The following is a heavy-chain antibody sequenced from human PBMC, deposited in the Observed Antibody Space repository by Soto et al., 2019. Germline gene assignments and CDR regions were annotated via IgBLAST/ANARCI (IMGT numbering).Heavy chain of an antibody. J-gene: IGHJ4*02. CDR3: TRHGRQWLGNDY. CDR2: IRSKANSYAT. V-gene: IGHV3-73*01. D-gene: IGHD6-19*01. Sequence: EVQLVEFGGGLVQPGGSLKLSCAASGFSFSDSAMHWVRQASGKGLAWVGRIRSKANSYATLYGASVKGRFTISRDDSKNTAYLQMNSLKTEDTAVYYCTRHGRQWLGNDYWGQGTLVTVSS. CDR1: GFSFSDSA.